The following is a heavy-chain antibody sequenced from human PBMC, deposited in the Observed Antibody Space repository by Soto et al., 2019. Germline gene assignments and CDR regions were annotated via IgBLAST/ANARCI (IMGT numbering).Heavy chain of an antibody. CDR2: INPSGGTT. V-gene: IGHV1-46*01. CDR3: ARDFRAGGPGRIYGMDV. CDR1: GYTFTSYY. J-gene: IGHJ6*02. D-gene: IGHD3-10*01. Sequence: QVQLVQSGAEVKKPGASVKVSCKASGYTFTSYYMHWVRQAPGQGLEWMGIINPSGGTTSYAQKFQGRVTMTRDTSTSTVYMELSSLRSEDTAVYYCARDFRAGGPGRIYGMDVWGQGTTVTVSS.